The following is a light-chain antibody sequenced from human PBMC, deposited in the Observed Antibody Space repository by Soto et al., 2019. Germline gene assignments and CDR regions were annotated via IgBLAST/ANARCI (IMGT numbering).Light chain of an antibody. Sequence: DIQMTQSPSSLSASIGDRVTITCRASHDITNFLAWYRQKPGEHPKLLISGATALHSGVPRRFSGSGSGTDFTLTIGSLQPEDVATYYCQQFLSAPLTFGQGTRL. CDR2: GAT. J-gene: IGKJ5*01. CDR1: HDITNF. V-gene: IGKV1-27*01. CDR3: QQFLSAPLT.